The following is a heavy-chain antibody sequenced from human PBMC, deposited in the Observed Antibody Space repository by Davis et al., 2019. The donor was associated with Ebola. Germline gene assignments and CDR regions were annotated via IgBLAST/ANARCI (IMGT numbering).Heavy chain of an antibody. Sequence: SETLSLTCAVYGGSFSGYYWSWIRQPPGKGLEWIGEINHSGSTNYNPSLKSRVTISVDTSKNQFSLKLSSVTAADTAVYYCARVMGQWLRPFDYWGQGTLVTVSS. CDR3: ARVMGQWLRPFDY. J-gene: IGHJ4*02. V-gene: IGHV4-34*01. D-gene: IGHD6-19*01. CDR1: GGSFSGYY. CDR2: INHSGST.